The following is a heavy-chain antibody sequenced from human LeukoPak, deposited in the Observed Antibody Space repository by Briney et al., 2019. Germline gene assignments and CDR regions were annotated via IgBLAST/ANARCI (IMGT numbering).Heavy chain of an antibody. CDR2: FDPEDGET. D-gene: IGHD3-9*01. V-gene: IGHV1-24*01. CDR1: GYTLTELS. Sequence: ASVKVSSKVSGYTLTELSMHWVRQAPGKGLEWMGGFDPEDGETIYAQKFQGRVTMTEDTSTDTAYMELSSLRSEDTAVYYCATGSLRYFGVSGGFDPWGQGALVTVSS. J-gene: IGHJ5*02. CDR3: ATGSLRYFGVSGGFDP.